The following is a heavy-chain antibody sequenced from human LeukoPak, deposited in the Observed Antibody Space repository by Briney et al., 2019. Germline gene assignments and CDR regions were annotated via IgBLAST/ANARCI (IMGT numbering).Heavy chain of an antibody. V-gene: IGHV4-59*08. CDR2: IYYSGST. J-gene: IGHJ6*02. Sequence: SGTLSLTCTVSGGSISSYYWSWIRQPPGKGLEWIGYIYYSGSTNYNPSLKSRVTISVDTSKNQFSLKLSSVTAADTAVYYCARLGTPSGSYYYYGMDVWGQGTTVTVSS. CDR3: ARLGTPSGSYYYYGMDV. D-gene: IGHD1-26*01. CDR1: GGSISSYY.